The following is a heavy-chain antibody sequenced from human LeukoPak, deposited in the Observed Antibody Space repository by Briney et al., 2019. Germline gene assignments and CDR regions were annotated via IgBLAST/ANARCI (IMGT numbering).Heavy chain of an antibody. J-gene: IGHJ4*02. CDR2: IKAKARGGTI. CDR3: TTDGVGVEGATYDN. D-gene: IGHD1-26*01. Sequence: GGSLRLSCAASGFTFINAWMAWVRQAPGKGLEWVGRIKAKARGGTIEYAAPVKGRFTISRDDSKNTLYLQMNSLKTEDTAVYYCTTDGVGVEGATYDNWGQGTLVSVSS. V-gene: IGHV3-15*01. CDR1: GFTFINAW.